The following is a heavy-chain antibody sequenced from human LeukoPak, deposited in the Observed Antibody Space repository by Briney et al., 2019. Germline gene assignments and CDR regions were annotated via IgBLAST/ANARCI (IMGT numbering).Heavy chain of an antibody. V-gene: IGHV1-69*05. J-gene: IGHJ4*02. CDR3: ARGLAAAGREYYFDY. Sequence: GASVKVSCKASGYTFTSYAISWVRQAPGQGLEWMGGIIPIFGTANYAQKFQGRVTITTDESTSTAYMELSSLRSEDTAVYYCARGLAAAGREYYFDYWGQGTLVTVSS. D-gene: IGHD6-13*01. CDR2: IIPIFGTA. CDR1: GYTFTSYA.